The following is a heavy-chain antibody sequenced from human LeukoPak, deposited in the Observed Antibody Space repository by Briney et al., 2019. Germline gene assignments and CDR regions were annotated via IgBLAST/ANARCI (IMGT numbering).Heavy chain of an antibody. CDR1: GVSISSYY. CDR2: IYYSGST. J-gene: IGHJ4*02. D-gene: IGHD3-22*01. Sequence: PSETLSLTCTVSGVSISSYYWTWIRQPPGEGLEWIGYIYYSGSTNYNPSLKSRVTISVDTSKNQFSLKLSSVTAADTAVYYCARGQGSSGRFDYWGQGTLVTVSS. V-gene: IGHV4-59*01. CDR3: ARGQGSSGRFDY.